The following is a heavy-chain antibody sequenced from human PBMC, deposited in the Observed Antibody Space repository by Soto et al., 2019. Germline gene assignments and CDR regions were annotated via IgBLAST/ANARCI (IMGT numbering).Heavy chain of an antibody. J-gene: IGHJ4*02. D-gene: IGHD1-26*01. V-gene: IGHV3-64D*06. CDR1: GFAVSSYA. Sequence: GGALRLFCSASGFAVSSYAMHWVRQTPGKGLEYVSAISPQGGSTYYADSVKGRFTISRDDSKNTVYLQMSSLRPDDTAVYYCVNMMIARGAYDFWGQGTLVTISS. CDR2: ISPQGGST. CDR3: VNMMIARGAYDF.